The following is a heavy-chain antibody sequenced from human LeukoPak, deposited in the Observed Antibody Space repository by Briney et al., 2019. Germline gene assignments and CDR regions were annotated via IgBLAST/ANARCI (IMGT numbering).Heavy chain of an antibody. V-gene: IGHV3-66*01. CDR2: IYSGGST. CDR3: ARDPGIAAPYFDY. J-gene: IGHJ4*02. D-gene: IGHD6-13*01. Sequence: LTGGSLRLSCAASGFTVSSNYMSWVRQAPGKGLEWVSVIYSGGSTYYADSVKGRFTISRDNSKNTLYLQMNSLRAEDTAVYYCARDPGIAAPYFDYWGQGTLVTVSS. CDR1: GFTVSSNY.